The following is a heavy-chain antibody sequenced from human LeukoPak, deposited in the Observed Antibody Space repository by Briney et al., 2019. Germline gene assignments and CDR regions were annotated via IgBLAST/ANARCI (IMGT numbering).Heavy chain of an antibody. J-gene: IGHJ1*01. CDR1: GFTFSSYW. Sequence: PGGSLRLSCAASGFTFSSYWMHWVRQAPGKGLMWVSRINNDGSGTVYADSVEGRFTISRDNAKNTAYLQMNSLRAEDTAVYYCARDRSEIKYCSSTSCNPNFQHWGQGTLVTVSS. CDR2: INNDGSGT. D-gene: IGHD2-2*01. V-gene: IGHV3-74*01. CDR3: ARDRSEIKYCSSTSCNPNFQH.